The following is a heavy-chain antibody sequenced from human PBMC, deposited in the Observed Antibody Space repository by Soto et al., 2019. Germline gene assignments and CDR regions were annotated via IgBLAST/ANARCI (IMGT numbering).Heavy chain of an antibody. D-gene: IGHD1-26*01. J-gene: IGHJ4*02. Sequence: GGTQIRYCAASGFPFSSYGMNWVRHVPGKGLQWLATISHHGIRTHYADSVMGRFTISRDNFKKVVYLHLSGLRVEDTAIYYCAKDWVGGSNNYQLDYWGQGTAVTVSS. V-gene: IGHV3-30*18. CDR2: ISHHGIRT. CDR3: AKDWVGGSNNYQLDY. CDR1: GFPFSSYG.